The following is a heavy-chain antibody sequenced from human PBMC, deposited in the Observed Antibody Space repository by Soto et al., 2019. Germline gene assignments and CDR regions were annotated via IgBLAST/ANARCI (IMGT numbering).Heavy chain of an antibody. J-gene: IGHJ4*02. Sequence: GGSLRLSCAASGFTFSSYEMNWVRQAPGKGLEWVSYISSSGSTIYYADSVKGRFTISRDNAKNSLYLQMNSLRAEDTAVYYCARAERLFYFDYWGQGTLVTVSS. CDR1: GFTFSSYE. CDR2: ISSSGSTI. CDR3: ARAERLFYFDY. V-gene: IGHV3-48*03.